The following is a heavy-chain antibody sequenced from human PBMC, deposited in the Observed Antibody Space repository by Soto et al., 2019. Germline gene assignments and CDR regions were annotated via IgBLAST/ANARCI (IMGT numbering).Heavy chain of an antibody. Sequence: ASVKVSCKASGYTFTSYGISWVRQAPGQGLEWMGWISAYNGNTNYAQKLQGRVTMTTDTSTSTAYMELRSLRSDDTAVYYCARVGIGFFGVVITPYYYYGMDVWGQGTTVTVSS. J-gene: IGHJ6*02. CDR1: GYTFTSYG. CDR3: ARVGIGFFGVVITPYYYYGMDV. CDR2: ISAYNGNT. V-gene: IGHV1-18*01. D-gene: IGHD3-3*01.